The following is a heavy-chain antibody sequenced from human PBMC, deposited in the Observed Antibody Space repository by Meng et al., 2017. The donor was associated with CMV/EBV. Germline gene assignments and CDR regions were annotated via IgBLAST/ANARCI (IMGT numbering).Heavy chain of an antibody. CDR2: IYYSGST. V-gene: IGHV4-61*01. Sequence: ESLKISCTVSGGSVSSGSYYWSWIRQPPGKGLEWIGYIYYSGSTNYNPSLKSRVTIPVDTSKNQFSLKLSSVTAADTAVYYCARDDCSGGSCYGYWGQGTLVTVSS. CDR1: GGSVSSGSYY. CDR3: ARDDCSGGSCYGY. D-gene: IGHD2-15*01. J-gene: IGHJ4*02.